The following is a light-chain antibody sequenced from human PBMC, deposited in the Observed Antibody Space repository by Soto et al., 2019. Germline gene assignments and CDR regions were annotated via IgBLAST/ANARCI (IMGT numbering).Light chain of an antibody. Sequence: IVLTQPPDTLSLSLGERATLSCRASQSVANFLAWYQQKPGQAPRLLIYDASTRATGIPARFSGSGSGTDFTLTISSLEPEDFAVYYCQLRSVLSFGGGTKVEIK. J-gene: IGKJ4*01. V-gene: IGKV3-11*01. CDR1: QSVANF. CDR3: QLRSVLS. CDR2: DAS.